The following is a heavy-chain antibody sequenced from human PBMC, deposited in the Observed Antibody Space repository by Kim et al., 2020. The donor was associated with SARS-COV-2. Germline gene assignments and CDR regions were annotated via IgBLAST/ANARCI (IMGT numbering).Heavy chain of an antibody. CDR1: GFRLSSYW. Sequence: GGSLRLSCVASGFRLSSYWMNWVRQAPGKGLEWVANIRQDGREKNYVDSVRGRFTISRDNAKNSLYLHMSSLRAEDTAVYHCVREPRLTGTRNNWLDPWGQGTLVTVSS. CDR2: IRQDGREK. J-gene: IGHJ5*02. D-gene: IGHD1-20*01. CDR3: VREPRLTGTRNNWLDP. V-gene: IGHV3-7*03.